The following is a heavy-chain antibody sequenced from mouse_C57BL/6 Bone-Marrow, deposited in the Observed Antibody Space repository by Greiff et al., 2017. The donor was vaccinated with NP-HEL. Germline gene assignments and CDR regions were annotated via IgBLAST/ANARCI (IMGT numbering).Heavy chain of an antibody. V-gene: IGHV2-2*01. CDR2: IWSGGST. J-gene: IGHJ3*01. CDR3: ARPHYGNYQAWFAY. Sequence: QVQLKQSGPGLVQPSQSLSITCTVSGFSLTSYGVHWVRQSPGKGLEWLGVIWSGGSTDYNAAFISRLSISKDNSKSQVFFKMNSLQADDTAIYYCARPHYGNYQAWFAYWGQGTLVTVSA. CDR1: GFSLTSYG. D-gene: IGHD2-1*01.